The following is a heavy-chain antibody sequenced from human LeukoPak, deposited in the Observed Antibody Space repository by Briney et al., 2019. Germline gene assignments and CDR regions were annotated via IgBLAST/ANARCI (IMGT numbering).Heavy chain of an antibody. V-gene: IGHV3-7*01. CDR3: ARVQWELHNFDY. Sequence: GGSLRLSCAASEFTVSSYWMSWVRQAPGKGLEWVANIKQDGSEKYYVDSVKGRFTISRDNAKNSLYLQMNSLRAEDTAVYYCARVQWELHNFDYWGQGSLVTVSS. D-gene: IGHD1-26*01. CDR2: IKQDGSEK. CDR1: EFTVSSYW. J-gene: IGHJ4*02.